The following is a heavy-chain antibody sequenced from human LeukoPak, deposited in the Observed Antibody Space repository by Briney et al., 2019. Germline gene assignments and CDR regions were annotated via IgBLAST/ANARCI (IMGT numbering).Heavy chain of an antibody. D-gene: IGHD3-16*02. CDR2: IYVTGT. V-gene: IGHV4-59*08. J-gene: IGHJ6*03. CDR3: ARHIGGGIEDMDV. Sequence: SETLSLTCTVSGGSIGTYYWSWIRQSPGKGLEWIGYIYVTGTRYNPYLQSRVIISVDRSRNQFFLKMSSVTAADTAVYYCARHIGGGIEDMDVWGKGTKVIVSS. CDR1: GGSIGTYY.